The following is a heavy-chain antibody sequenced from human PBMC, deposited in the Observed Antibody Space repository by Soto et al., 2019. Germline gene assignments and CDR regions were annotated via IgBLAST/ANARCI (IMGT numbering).Heavy chain of an antibody. CDR1: GYTFTSYG. J-gene: IGHJ4*02. Sequence: QVQLVQSGGEVRKPGASVNVSCKASGYTFTSYGVSWVRQAPGQGLEWMGWIRAYTGYTNYAQKFQGRVTITTDTSTSTAYMELRSLISADTAVYYCARASDGYRSGWYVGYFDYWGQGTLVTVSS. D-gene: IGHD6-19*01. CDR2: IRAYTGYT. V-gene: IGHV1-18*04. CDR3: ARASDGYRSGWYVGYFDY.